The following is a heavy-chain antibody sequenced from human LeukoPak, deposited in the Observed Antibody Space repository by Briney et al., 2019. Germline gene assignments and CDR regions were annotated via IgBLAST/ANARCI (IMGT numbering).Heavy chain of an antibody. CDR2: ISGSGGST. CDR3: AKGSLVSSPGGTSYYFDY. V-gene: IGHV3-23*01. CDR1: GFTFSSYA. J-gene: IGHJ4*02. D-gene: IGHD1-1*01. Sequence: GGSPRLSCAASGFTFSSYAMSWVRQAPGKGLEWVSAISGSGGSTYYADSVKGRFTISRDNSKNTLYLQMNSLRAEDTAVYYCAKGSLVSSPGGTSYYFDYWGQGTLVTVSS.